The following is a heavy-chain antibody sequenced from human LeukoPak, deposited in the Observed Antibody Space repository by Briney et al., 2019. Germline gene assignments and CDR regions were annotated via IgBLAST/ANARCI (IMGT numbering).Heavy chain of an antibody. CDR1: GFTFDDYA. V-gene: IGHV3-9*01. Sequence: PGRSLRLSCAASGFTFDDYAMHWVRQPPGKGLEWVSGIIWNSGRIGYADSVKGRFTISRDNAKNSLYLQMNSLRAEDTALYYCAKDRSAFGRAFDCWGQGTLVTVSS. D-gene: IGHD3-3*01. J-gene: IGHJ4*02. CDR3: AKDRSAFGRAFDC. CDR2: IIWNSGRI.